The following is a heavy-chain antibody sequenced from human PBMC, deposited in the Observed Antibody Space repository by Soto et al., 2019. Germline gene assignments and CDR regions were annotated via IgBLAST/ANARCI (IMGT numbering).Heavy chain of an antibody. V-gene: IGHV4-39*01. CDR1: GGSISSSSYY. Sequence: SETLSLTCTVSGGSISSSSYYWGWIRQPPGKGLEWIGSIYYSGSTYYNPSLKSRVTISVDTSKNQFSLKLSSVTAADTAVYYCARLYYDILTGYYRRFDPWGQGTLVTVSS. CDR3: ARLYYDILTGYYRRFDP. D-gene: IGHD3-9*01. J-gene: IGHJ5*02. CDR2: IYYSGST.